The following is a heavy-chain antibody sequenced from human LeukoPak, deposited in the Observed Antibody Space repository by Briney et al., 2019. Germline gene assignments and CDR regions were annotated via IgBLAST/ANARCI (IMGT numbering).Heavy chain of an antibody. CDR2: INPNSGGT. J-gene: IGHJ4*02. CDR1: GYTFTGYY. V-gene: IGHV1-2*02. D-gene: IGHD2-15*01. Sequence: ASVKVSCKASGYTFTGYYLHWVRQAPGQGLEWMGWINPNSGGTNYAQKLQGGVTMTRDTSITTAYLELSRLKSDDTAVYYCARGPSGAAAGYLSGAFLNYWGQGTLVTVSS. CDR3: ARGPSGAAAGYLSGAFLNY.